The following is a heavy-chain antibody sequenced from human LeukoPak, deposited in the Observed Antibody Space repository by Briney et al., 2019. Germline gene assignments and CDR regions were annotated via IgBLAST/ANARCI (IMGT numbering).Heavy chain of an antibody. D-gene: IGHD2-15*01. V-gene: IGHV3-30*02. J-gene: IGHJ4*02. CDR2: IRYDGSNK. CDR3: AKYIPHDRYCSGGSCSPTGDY. Sequence: GGSLRLSCAASGFTFSSYGMHWVRQAPGKRLEWVAFIRYDGSNKYYADSVKGRFTISRDNSKNTLYLQMNSLRAEDTAVYYCAKYIPHDRYCSGGSCSPTGDYWGQGTLVTVSS. CDR1: GFTFSSYG.